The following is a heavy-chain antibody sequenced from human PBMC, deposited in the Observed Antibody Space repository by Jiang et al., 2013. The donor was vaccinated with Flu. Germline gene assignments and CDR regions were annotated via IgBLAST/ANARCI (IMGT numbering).Heavy chain of an antibody. Sequence: SLTCTVSGDSISSDTYVLGLDPASPQGRGSSGIGTIYYSGSTYYNPSLKSRVTISVDTSKNQFSLKLTSVTAADTAVYYCARGSQSVVTMSLTWFDPWGQGTLVTVSS. CDR3: ARGSQSVVTMSLTWFDP. V-gene: IGHV4-39*01. CDR1: GDSISSDTYV. CDR2: IYYSGST. J-gene: IGHJ5*02. D-gene: IGHD3-22*01.